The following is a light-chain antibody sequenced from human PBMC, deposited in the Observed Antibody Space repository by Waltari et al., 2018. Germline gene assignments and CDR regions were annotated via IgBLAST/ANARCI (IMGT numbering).Light chain of an antibody. CDR1: TGGVTSGYF. CDR2: SIN. V-gene: IGLV7-43*01. J-gene: IGLJ1*01. CDR3: LLCRGGFYV. Sequence: QTVVTQEPSLTVSPGGTVTLTCASSTGGVTSGYFPTWFQQKPGQAPRSLIYSINNKHSWTPARFSGSLIGGRAALTLSGAQPEDEADYYCLLCRGGFYVFGTGTKVTVL.